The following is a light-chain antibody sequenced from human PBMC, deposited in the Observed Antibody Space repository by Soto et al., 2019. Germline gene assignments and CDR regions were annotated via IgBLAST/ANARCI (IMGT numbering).Light chain of an antibody. CDR1: QNVSSY. CDR3: QQRSNLWT. J-gene: IGKJ1*01. Sequence: EIVLTQSPATLSLSPGERATLSCRASQNVSSYLAWYQQKPGQAPRLLIYDASNRATGIPARFSGSGSGTDCTLTISSREPEDFAVYYCQQRSNLWTFGQGAKVEI. CDR2: DAS. V-gene: IGKV3-11*01.